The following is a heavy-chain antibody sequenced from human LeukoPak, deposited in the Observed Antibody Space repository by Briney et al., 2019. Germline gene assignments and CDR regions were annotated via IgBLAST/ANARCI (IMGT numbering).Heavy chain of an antibody. CDR2: IYYSGST. CDR1: GGSISSYY. CDR3: ARHPPSGGAGAFDI. J-gene: IGHJ3*02. V-gene: IGHV4-59*08. Sequence: SETLSLTCTVSGGSISSYYWSWIRQPPGKGLEWIGYIYYSGSTNYNPSLKSRVIISVDTSKNQFSLKLSSVTAADTAVYYCARHPPSGGAGAFDIWGQGTMVTVSS. D-gene: IGHD3-16*01.